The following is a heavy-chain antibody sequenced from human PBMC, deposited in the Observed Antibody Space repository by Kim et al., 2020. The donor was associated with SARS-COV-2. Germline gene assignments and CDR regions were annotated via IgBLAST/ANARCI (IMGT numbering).Heavy chain of an antibody. V-gene: IGHV3-30*02. J-gene: IGHJ3*02. D-gene: IGHD6-13*01. Sequence: ADTGKGRFTSSRDNSKNTLNLQMNSRRAEDTAVFYCAKGYSSTWPDACEIWGQGTMVTVSS. CDR3: AKGYSSTWPDACEI.